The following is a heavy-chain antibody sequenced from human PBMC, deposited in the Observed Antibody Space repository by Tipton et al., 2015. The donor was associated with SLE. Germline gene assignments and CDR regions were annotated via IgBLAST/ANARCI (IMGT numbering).Heavy chain of an antibody. Sequence: TLSLTCTVSGGSISSGSYYWSWIRQPAGKGLEWIGRIYTSGSTNYDPSLKSRVTISVDTSKNQFSLKLSSVTAADTAVYYCARAGGLRYFEQPFDYWGQGTLVTVSS. CDR2: IYTSGST. D-gene: IGHD3-9*01. CDR3: ARAGGLRYFEQPFDY. J-gene: IGHJ4*02. CDR1: GGSISSGSYY. V-gene: IGHV4-61*02.